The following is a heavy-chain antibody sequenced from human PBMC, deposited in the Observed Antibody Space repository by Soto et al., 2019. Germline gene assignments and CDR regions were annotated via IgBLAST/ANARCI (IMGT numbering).Heavy chain of an antibody. CDR1: GFTFGDYA. Sequence: EVQLVESGGGLVQPGRSLRLSCTASGFTFGDYAMSWVRQAPGKGLEWVGFIRSKAYGGTTEYAASVKGRFTISRDDSKSIAYLQMNSLKTEDTAVYYCTRVGSWAYCGGDCYPRLFDYWGQGTLVTVSS. CDR3: TRVGSWAYCGGDCYPRLFDY. J-gene: IGHJ4*02. V-gene: IGHV3-49*04. D-gene: IGHD2-21*02. CDR2: IRSKAYGGTT.